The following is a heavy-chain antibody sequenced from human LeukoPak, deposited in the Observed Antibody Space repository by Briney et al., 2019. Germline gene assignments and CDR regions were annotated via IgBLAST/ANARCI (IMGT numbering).Heavy chain of an antibody. CDR1: GYSFTSYW. Sequence: GESLKISCKGSGYSFTSYWIGWVRQMPGKGLEWMGIIYPGDSDTRYSPSFQGQVTISADKSISTAYLQWSSLKASDTAMYYCVRLGYYDSSVPNAFDIWGQGTMVTVSS. CDR3: VRLGYYDSSVPNAFDI. V-gene: IGHV5-51*01. CDR2: IYPGDSDT. D-gene: IGHD3-22*01. J-gene: IGHJ3*02.